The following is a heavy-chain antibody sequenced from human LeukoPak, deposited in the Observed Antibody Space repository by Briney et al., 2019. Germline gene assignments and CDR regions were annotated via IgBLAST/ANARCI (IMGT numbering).Heavy chain of an antibody. D-gene: IGHD3-10*01. J-gene: IGHJ4*02. CDR1: GGSISSSNW. V-gene: IGHV4-4*02. CDR3: TRHGSYSHGF. CDR2: IYHSGST. Sequence: SETLSLTCAVSGGSISSSNWWSWVRQPPGKGLEWIGEIYHSGSTNYNPSLKSRVIMSLDKSRSQLSLRLKSMTAADTAVYYCTRHGSYSHGFWGQGALVTVAS.